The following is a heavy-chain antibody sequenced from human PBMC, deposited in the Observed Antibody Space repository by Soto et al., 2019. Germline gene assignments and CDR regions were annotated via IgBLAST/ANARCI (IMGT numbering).Heavy chain of an antibody. CDR3: TRGGTSATYWGLFDY. V-gene: IGHV3-74*01. CDR1: GFTFSNYW. CDR2: INGDGSST. Sequence: GGSLRLSCAASGFTFSNYWTHWVRQAPGKGLVWVSRINGDGSSTTYADFVKGRFTISRDNAKNTLYLQMDSLGADDTAVYYCTRGGTSATYWGLFDYWGQGALVTVSS. J-gene: IGHJ4*02. D-gene: IGHD7-27*01.